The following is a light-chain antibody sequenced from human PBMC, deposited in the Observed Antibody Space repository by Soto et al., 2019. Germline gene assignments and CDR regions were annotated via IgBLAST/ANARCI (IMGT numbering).Light chain of an antibody. CDR2: NKN. Sequence: QSVLTQPPSASGTPGQRVTISCSGSSSNIGSNTVNWYQQLPGTAPKLLIYNKNQRPSGVPDRFSDSKSGTSASLAISGLQSEDEADYYCAAWDDSLNGLVFGTGTKLTVL. CDR3: AAWDDSLNGLV. CDR1: SSNIGSNT. J-gene: IGLJ1*01. V-gene: IGLV1-44*01.